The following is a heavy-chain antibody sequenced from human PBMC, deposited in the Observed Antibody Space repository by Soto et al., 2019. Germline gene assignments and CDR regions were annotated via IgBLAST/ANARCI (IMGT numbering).Heavy chain of an antibody. J-gene: IGHJ6*02. V-gene: IGHV3-11*01. CDR3: ARDYGPPDYYYGMAV. CDR1: GFTISDYY. D-gene: IGHD3-16*01. Sequence: PGGLMRHSCAAAGFTISDYYMGWISKAPGKGLEWVSYISSSGSTIYYADSVKGRFTISRDNAKNSLYLQMNSLRAEDTAVYYCARDYGPPDYYYGMAVWGQGTTVTVSS. CDR2: ISSSGSTI.